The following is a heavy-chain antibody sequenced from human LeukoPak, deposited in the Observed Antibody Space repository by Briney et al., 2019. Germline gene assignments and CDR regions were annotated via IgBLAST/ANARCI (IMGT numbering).Heavy chain of an antibody. V-gene: IGHV3-23*01. CDR2: ISASGGST. CDR3: AKGRNDYKYYFDY. J-gene: IGHJ4*02. Sequence: GGSLRLSCAASGFTFSSYAMSWVRQAPGKGLEWVSLISASGGSTYYADSVKGRFTISRDNSKHTLYLQMSSLRAEDTAVYYCAKGRNDYKYYFDYWGQGTLVTVSS. D-gene: IGHD5-24*01. CDR1: GFTFSSYA.